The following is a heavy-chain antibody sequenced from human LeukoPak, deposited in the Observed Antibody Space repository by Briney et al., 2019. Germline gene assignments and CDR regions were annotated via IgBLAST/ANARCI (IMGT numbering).Heavy chain of an antibody. CDR2: ISYDGSNK. J-gene: IGHJ6*03. CDR3: ARDGADSSPFWYYYYYMDV. Sequence: GGSRRLSCAASGFTFSGYAMHWVGQAPGKGWEGVAFISYDGSNKYYAASVKGRFTISRDNSRNTLYLQMNSLSAEDTAVYYCARDGADSSPFWYYYYYMDVWGKGTTVTVSS. CDR1: GFTFSGYA. D-gene: IGHD3-3*01. V-gene: IGHV3-30-3*01.